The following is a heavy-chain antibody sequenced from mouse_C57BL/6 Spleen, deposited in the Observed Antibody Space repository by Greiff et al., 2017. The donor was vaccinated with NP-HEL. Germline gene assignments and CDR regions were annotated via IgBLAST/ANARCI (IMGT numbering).Heavy chain of an antibody. CDR3: ARHETTGTRYYAMDY. CDR1: GFTFSSYG. D-gene: IGHD4-1*01. J-gene: IGHJ4*01. CDR2: ISSGGSYT. Sequence: EVKLVESGGDLVKPGGSLKLSCAASGFTFSSYGMSWVRQTPDKRLEWVATISSGGSYTYYPDSVKGRFTISRDNAKNTLYLQMSSLKSEDTAMYYCARHETTGTRYYAMDYWGQGTSVTVSS. V-gene: IGHV5-6*01.